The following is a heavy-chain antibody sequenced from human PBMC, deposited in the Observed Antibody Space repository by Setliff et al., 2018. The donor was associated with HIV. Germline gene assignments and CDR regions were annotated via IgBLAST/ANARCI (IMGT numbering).Heavy chain of an antibody. J-gene: IGHJ6*03. D-gene: IGHD2-15*01. CDR3: ARAGVVEGYYYYYYMDV. CDR1: GFTFDSYS. V-gene: IGHV3-48*01. CDR2: ISGLGGGTI. Sequence: GGSLRLSCATSGFTFDSYSIIWVRQAPGKGLEWVSYISGLGGGTIYYADSVRGRFTISRDDAEKSVYLQMNSLRAEDTAVYYCARAGVVEGYYYYYYMDVGGKGTTVTVSS.